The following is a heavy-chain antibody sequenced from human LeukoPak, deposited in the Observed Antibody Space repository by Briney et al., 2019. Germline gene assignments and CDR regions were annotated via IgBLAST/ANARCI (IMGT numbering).Heavy chain of an antibody. D-gene: IGHD2-2*01. CDR1: GGSISSGGYY. J-gene: IGHJ4*02. CDR2: IYYSGST. V-gene: IGHV4-61*08. Sequence: PSETLSLTCTVSGGSISSGGYYWSWIRQPPGKGLEWIGFIYYSGSTNYNPSLKSRVTISIDTSKNQFSLKLSSVTAADTAVYYCARDNPPYQTLDYWGQGTLVTVSS. CDR3: ARDNPPYQTLDY.